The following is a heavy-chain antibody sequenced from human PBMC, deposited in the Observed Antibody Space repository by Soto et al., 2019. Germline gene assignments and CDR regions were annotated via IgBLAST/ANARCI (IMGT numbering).Heavy chain of an antibody. CDR1: GGSFSGYY. CDR2: INHSGST. Sequence: PSETLSLTCAVYGGSFSGYYWSWIRQPPGKGLEWIGEINHSGSTNYNPSLKSRVTISVDTSKNQFSLKLSSVTAADTAVYYCARGPEDSSGYYNWFDPWGQGTLVTV. V-gene: IGHV4-34*01. CDR3: ARGPEDSSGYYNWFDP. J-gene: IGHJ5*02. D-gene: IGHD3-22*01.